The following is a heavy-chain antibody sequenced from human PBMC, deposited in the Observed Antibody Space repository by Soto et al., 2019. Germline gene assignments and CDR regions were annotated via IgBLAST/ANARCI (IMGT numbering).Heavy chain of an antibody. CDR3: ARDTIEMATIRGDF. CDR1: RYTFTSYG. CDR2: ISAYNGNT. D-gene: IGHD5-12*01. Sequence: QAQLVQSGAEVKKSGASVKVSCKASRYTFTSYGISWVRQAPGQGLEWMGWISAYNGNTNYAQKFQGRVTMTTDTSTSTAYMELRSLRSDDTAMYYCARDTIEMATIRGDFWGQGTLVTVSS. J-gene: IGHJ4*02. V-gene: IGHV1-18*01.